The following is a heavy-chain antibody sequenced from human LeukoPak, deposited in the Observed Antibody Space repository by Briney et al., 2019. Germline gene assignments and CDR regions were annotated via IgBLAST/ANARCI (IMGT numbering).Heavy chain of an antibody. D-gene: IGHD2-8*01. Sequence: ASVKVSCKASGYTFTSYSISWVRQAPGQGLEWMGWINPNRGGTNYAQKFQGRVTMTRDTSISTAYMELSRLRSDDTAVYYCARDSEEDKLYYLFDPWGQGTLVTVSS. CDR3: ARDSEEDKLYYLFDP. V-gene: IGHV1-2*02. CDR2: INPNRGGT. CDR1: GYTFTSYS. J-gene: IGHJ5*02.